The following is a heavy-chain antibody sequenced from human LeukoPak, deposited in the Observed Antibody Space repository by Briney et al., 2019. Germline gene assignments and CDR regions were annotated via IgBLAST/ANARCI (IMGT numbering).Heavy chain of an antibody. CDR1: GYTFTGYY. CDR2: INPNSGGT. V-gene: IGHV1-2*02. CDR3: ARWHYGDYVNDGSRFDY. Sequence: GASVKVSCKASGYTFTGYYMHWVRQAPGQGLEWMGWINPNSGGTNYAQKFQGRVTMARDTSISTAYMELSRLRSDDTAVYYCARWHYGDYVNDGSRFDYWGQGTLVTVSS. J-gene: IGHJ4*02. D-gene: IGHD4-17*01.